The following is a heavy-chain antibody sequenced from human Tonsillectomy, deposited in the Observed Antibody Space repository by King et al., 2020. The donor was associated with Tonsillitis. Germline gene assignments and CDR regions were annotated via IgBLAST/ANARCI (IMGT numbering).Heavy chain of an antibody. V-gene: IGHV3-9*01. Sequence: VQLVESGGGLVQPGRSLRLSCAASGFTFDDYAMHWVRQAPGKGLEWVSGISWNSGSIGYADSVKGRFTISRDNAKNSLYLQMNSLRTDDTAFYYCAKGIEVHGTWLDYWGQGTLVTVSS. CDR3: AKGIEVHGTWLDY. D-gene: IGHD6-19*01. CDR2: ISWNSGSI. J-gene: IGHJ4*02. CDR1: GFTFDDYA.